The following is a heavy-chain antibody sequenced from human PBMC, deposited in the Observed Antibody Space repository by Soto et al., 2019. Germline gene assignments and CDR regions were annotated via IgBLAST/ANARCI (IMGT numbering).Heavy chain of an antibody. V-gene: IGHV3-23*01. J-gene: IGHJ4*02. CDR3: AIDLSAAAGPIDY. Sequence: GGSLRLSCAASGFAFSSYGMRWVRQAPGKGLEWVSAISGSGGSTYYADSVKGRFTISRDNSKNTLYLQMNSLRAEDTAVYYCAIDLSAAAGPIDYWGQGTLITVSS. D-gene: IGHD6-13*01. CDR2: ISGSGGST. CDR1: GFAFSSYG.